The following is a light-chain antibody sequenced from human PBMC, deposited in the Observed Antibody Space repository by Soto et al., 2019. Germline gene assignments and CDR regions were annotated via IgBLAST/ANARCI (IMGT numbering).Light chain of an antibody. CDR3: QQSYMDPIT. CDR1: QSISTY. J-gene: IGKJ5*01. V-gene: IGKV1-39*01. Sequence: DIQMTQSPSSLSASVGNRVTITCRASQSISTYLNWYQKKPGKAPNILIYDASRLQSGVPSRFRGSGGGTDFTLSISSVQPEDFATSFCQQSYMDPITFGKGTQLEI. CDR2: DAS.